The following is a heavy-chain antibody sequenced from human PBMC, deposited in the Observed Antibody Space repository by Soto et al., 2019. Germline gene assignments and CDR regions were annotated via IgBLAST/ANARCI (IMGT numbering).Heavy chain of an antibody. J-gene: IGHJ5*02. D-gene: IGHD2-2*01. CDR3: AKGGAAYAGCES. Sequence: EVQLVESGGGLVQPGGSLTLSCAASGFTFSNYWMSWVRQAPGKGLEWVANIHQEAGEGYYVDSVKGRFTISRDNTKNSLYLLMNSLRAEDTAVYFCAKGGAAYAGCESWGQGTLVTVSS. CDR2: IHQEAGEG. CDR1: GFTFSNYW. V-gene: IGHV3-7*01.